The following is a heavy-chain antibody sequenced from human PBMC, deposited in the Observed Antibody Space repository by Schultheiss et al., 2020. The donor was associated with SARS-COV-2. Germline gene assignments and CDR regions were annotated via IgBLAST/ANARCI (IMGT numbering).Heavy chain of an antibody. V-gene: IGHV4-59*01. CDR3: ARGGYGGNDFDY. CDR2: IYYTGST. J-gene: IGHJ4*02. Sequence: SETLSLTCTVSGGSISSYYWSWIRQPPGKGLECIGSIYYTGSTNYNPSLKSRVTISVDTSKNQFSLKLSSVTAADTAVYYCARGGYGGNDFDYWGQGTLVTVSS. CDR1: GGSISSYY. D-gene: IGHD4-23*01.